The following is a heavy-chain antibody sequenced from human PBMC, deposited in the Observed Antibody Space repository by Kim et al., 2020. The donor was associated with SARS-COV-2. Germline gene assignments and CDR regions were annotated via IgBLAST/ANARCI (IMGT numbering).Heavy chain of an antibody. CDR1: GENFRAYY. J-gene: IGHJ5*02. CDR3: ARGRYFDWLLGRTADNYFDP. Sequence: SETLSLTCAVYGENFRAYYWSWIRQPPGKGLEWIGETNHRGTTNYNPSLKSRVTISADTSKSQFSLKVNSVTAADTAVCYCARGRYFDWLLGRTADNYFDPWGQGTLVTVSS. CDR2: TNHRGTT. D-gene: IGHD3-9*01. V-gene: IGHV4-34*01.